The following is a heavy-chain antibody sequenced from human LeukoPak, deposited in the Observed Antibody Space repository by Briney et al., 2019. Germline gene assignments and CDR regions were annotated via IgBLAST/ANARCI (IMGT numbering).Heavy chain of an antibody. Sequence: GGSLRLSCAASGFTFSSYAMSWVRQAPGKGLEWVSDISGSGDNTYYADSVKGRFTISRDNSKNTLYVQVNSLGTEDTAAYYYAKGSYYDSSGPFYFDYWGQGTLVTVSS. V-gene: IGHV3-23*01. CDR3: AKGSYYDSSGPFYFDY. J-gene: IGHJ4*02. CDR1: GFTFSSYA. CDR2: ISGSGDNT. D-gene: IGHD3-22*01.